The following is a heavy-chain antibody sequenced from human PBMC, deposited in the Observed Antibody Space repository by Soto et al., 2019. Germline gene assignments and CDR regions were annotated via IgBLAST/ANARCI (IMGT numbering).Heavy chain of an antibody. J-gene: IGHJ6*02. D-gene: IGHD6-13*01. V-gene: IGHV3-74*01. CDR3: ARKQQLPLRPPTYYYGMDV. CDR2: INSDGSST. Sequence: GGSLRLSCAASGFTFSSYWMHWVRQAPGKGLVWVSRINSDGSSTSYAGSVKGRFTISRDNSKNTLYLQMNSLRAEDTAVYYCARKQQLPLRPPTYYYGMDVWGQGTTVTVSS. CDR1: GFTFSSYW.